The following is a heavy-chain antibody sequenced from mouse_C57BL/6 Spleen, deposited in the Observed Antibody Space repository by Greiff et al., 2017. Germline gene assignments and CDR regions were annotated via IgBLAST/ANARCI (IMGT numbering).Heavy chain of an antibody. Sequence: QVQLQQPGPELVKPGASVKISCKASGYAFSSSWMNWVKQRPGKGLEWIGRIYPGDGDTNYNGKFKGKATLTADKSSSTAYMQLSSLTSEDSAVYFCARDGFDYWGQGTTLTVSS. V-gene: IGHV1-82*01. CDR1: GYAFSSSW. CDR2: IYPGDGDT. CDR3: ARDGFDY. J-gene: IGHJ2*01. D-gene: IGHD1-1*01.